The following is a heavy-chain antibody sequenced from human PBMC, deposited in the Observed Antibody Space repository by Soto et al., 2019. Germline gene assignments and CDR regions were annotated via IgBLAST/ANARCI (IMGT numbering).Heavy chain of an antibody. D-gene: IGHD4-17*01. Sequence: PGGSLRLSCAASGFTFSSYWMHWVRQAPGKGLVWVSRINSDGSSTSYADSVKGRFTISRDNAKNTLYLQMNSLRAEDTAVYYCARCYGGNSYYYYYGMDVWGQGTTVTVSS. CDR1: GFTFSSYW. V-gene: IGHV3-74*01. CDR2: INSDGSST. CDR3: ARCYGGNSYYYYYGMDV. J-gene: IGHJ6*02.